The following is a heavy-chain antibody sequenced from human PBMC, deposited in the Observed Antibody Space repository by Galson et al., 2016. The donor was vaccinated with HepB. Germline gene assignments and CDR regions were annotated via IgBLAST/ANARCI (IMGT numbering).Heavy chain of an antibody. CDR1: GDTFPNDA. D-gene: IGHD3-22*01. V-gene: IGHV1-18*01. Sequence: SVKVSCKASGDTFPNDAFTWVRQAPGQGLEWMGWISAYTGNTYYAQKFQGRVTMTTDASTSTAYMELRTLRSADTALYYCARDPSPRYYDASSYYLDSWGQGTLVTVSS. CDR3: ARDPSPRYYDASSYYLDS. CDR2: ISAYTGNT. J-gene: IGHJ4*02.